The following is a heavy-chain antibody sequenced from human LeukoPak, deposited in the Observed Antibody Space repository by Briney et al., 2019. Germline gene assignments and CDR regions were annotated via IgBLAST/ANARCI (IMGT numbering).Heavy chain of an antibody. V-gene: IGHV3-7*01. J-gene: IGHJ4*02. Sequence: GGSLRLSCAASGFTFSSYGMHWVRQAPGKGLEWVANIKYDESETYYVDSVKGRFTISRDNARNSLYLHMNSLRAEDTAVYYCVREDLGYCSGPCFYDWGQGTLVTVSS. CDR3: VREDLGYCSGPCFYD. CDR2: IKYDESET. D-gene: IGHD2-2*03. CDR1: GFTFSSYG.